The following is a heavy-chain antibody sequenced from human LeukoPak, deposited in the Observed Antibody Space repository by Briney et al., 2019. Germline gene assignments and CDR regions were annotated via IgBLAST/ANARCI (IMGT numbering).Heavy chain of an antibody. D-gene: IGHD1-1*01. CDR1: GYSLSELF. Sequence: GASVKVSCKVSGYSLSELFTHWVRQAPGKGLEWMGGFDPEDGEPMYAQKFQGRVTMTEDTSTDTAYMELRSLRSGDTAVYYCATEKDELLDSWGQGTLVTVSS. CDR3: ATEKDELLDS. V-gene: IGHV1-24*01. CDR2: FDPEDGEP. J-gene: IGHJ5*01.